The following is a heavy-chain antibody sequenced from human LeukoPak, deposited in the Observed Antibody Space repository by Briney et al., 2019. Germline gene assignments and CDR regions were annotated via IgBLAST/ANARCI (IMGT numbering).Heavy chain of an antibody. CDR1: GFTFSSYS. CDR3: ARTDYYGSGSYYGPPAFDI. D-gene: IGHD3-10*01. J-gene: IGHJ3*02. CDR2: ISSSSSYI. Sequence: PGGSLRLSCAASGFTFSSYSMNWVRQAPGKGLEWVSSISSSSSYIYYADSVKGRFTISRDNAKNSLYLQMNSLRAEDTAVYYCARTDYYGSGSYYGPPAFDIWGQGTTVTVSS. V-gene: IGHV3-21*01.